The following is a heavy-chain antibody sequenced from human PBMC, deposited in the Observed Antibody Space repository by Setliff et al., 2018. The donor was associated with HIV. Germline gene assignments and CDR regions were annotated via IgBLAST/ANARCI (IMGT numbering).Heavy chain of an antibody. CDR2: IFYNGRI. D-gene: IGHD2-2*01. Sequence: SETLSLTCSVSGASIHSYYWMWIRQPPGKGLEWIGHIFYNGRIDYTPSLKSRLTISVDTSNNQVSLQLSSLTPADTAVYFCARSSVGYVDYWGPGKLVT. J-gene: IGHJ4*02. V-gene: IGHV4-59*01. CDR1: GASIHSYY. CDR3: ARSSVGYVDY.